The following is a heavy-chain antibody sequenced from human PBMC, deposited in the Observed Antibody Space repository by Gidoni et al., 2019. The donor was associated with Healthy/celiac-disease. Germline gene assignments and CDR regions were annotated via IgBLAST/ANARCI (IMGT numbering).Heavy chain of an antibody. D-gene: IGHD3-22*01. V-gene: IGHV3-21*01. CDR1: GFTFSSYS. CDR2: ISSSSSYI. CDR3: VMIVVGSPLHYYYMDV. J-gene: IGHJ6*03. Sequence: EVQLVESGGGLVKPGGSLRLSCAASGFTFSSYSMNWVRQAPGKGLEWVSSISSSSSYIYYADSVKGRFTISRDNAKNSLYLQMNSLRAEDTAVYYCVMIVVGSPLHYYYMDVWGKGTTVTVSS.